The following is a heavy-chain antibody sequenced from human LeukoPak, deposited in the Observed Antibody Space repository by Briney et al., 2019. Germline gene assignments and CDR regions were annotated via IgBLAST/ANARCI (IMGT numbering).Heavy chain of an antibody. CDR3: ARASVGCSSTSCYSTQFDY. J-gene: IGHJ4*02. CDR2: INYSGST. CDR1: GGSSSGYY. Sequence: SETLSLTCAVYGGSSSGYYWSWIRQPPGKGLEWIGEINYSGSTNYNPSLKSRVTISVDTSKNQFSLKLSSVTAADTAVYYCARASVGCSSTSCYSTQFDYWGQGTLVTVSS. V-gene: IGHV4-34*01. D-gene: IGHD2-2*01.